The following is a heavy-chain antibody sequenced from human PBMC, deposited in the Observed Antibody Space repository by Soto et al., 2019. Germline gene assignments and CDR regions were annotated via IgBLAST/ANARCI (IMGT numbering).Heavy chain of an antibody. CDR3: AKFAAHYYDSSGYYFDY. Sequence: GGSLRLSCAASGFTFSSYGMHWVRQAPGKGLEWVAVISYDGSNKYYADSVKGRFTISRDNSKNTLYLQMNSLRAEDTAVYYCAKFAAHYYDSSGYYFDYWGQGTLVTVSS. V-gene: IGHV3-30*18. J-gene: IGHJ4*02. CDR1: GFTFSSYG. CDR2: ISYDGSNK. D-gene: IGHD3-22*01.